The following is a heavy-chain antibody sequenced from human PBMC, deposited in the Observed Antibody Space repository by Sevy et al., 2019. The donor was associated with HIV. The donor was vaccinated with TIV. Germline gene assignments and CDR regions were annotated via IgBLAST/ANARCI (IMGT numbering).Heavy chain of an antibody. Sequence: ASVKVSCKASGGTFSSYAISWVRQAPGQGLEWMGGIIPIFGTANYAQKFQGSVTITADKSTSTAYMELSSLRSEDTAVYYCARAPYYDILTGYLYFDYWGQGTLVTVSS. CDR1: GGTFSSYA. CDR2: IIPIFGTA. J-gene: IGHJ4*02. CDR3: ARAPYYDILTGYLYFDY. V-gene: IGHV1-69*06. D-gene: IGHD3-9*01.